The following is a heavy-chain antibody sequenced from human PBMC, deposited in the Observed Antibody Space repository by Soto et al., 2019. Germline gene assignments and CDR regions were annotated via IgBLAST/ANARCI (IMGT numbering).Heavy chain of an antibody. D-gene: IGHD2-21*02. Sequence: QVQLQESGPGLVKPSETLSLTCTVSGGSISSYYWSWIRQPPGKGLEWIGYIYYSGSTNYNPSLKSRVTISVDTSKNQFSLKLSSVTAADTAVYYCARATVVTPSFDYWGQGTLVTVSS. J-gene: IGHJ4*02. CDR2: IYYSGST. V-gene: IGHV4-59*01. CDR1: GGSISSYY. CDR3: ARATVVTPSFDY.